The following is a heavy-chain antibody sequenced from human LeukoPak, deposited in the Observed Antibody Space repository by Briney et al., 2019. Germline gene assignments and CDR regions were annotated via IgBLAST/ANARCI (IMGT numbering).Heavy chain of an antibody. V-gene: IGHV1-69*13. J-gene: IGHJ4*02. Sequence: SVKVSCKASGGTFSSYAISWVRQAPGQGLEWMGGIIPIFGTANYAQKFQGRVTITADESTSTAYMELSSLRAEDTAVYYCARAGSDGYNHGVRLFDYWGQGTLVTVSS. CDR3: ARAGSDGYNHGVRLFDY. CDR1: GGTFSSYA. CDR2: IIPIFGTA. D-gene: IGHD5-24*01.